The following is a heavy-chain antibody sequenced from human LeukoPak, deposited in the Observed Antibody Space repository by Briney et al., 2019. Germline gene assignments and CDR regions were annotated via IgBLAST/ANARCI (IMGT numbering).Heavy chain of an antibody. CDR1: GGPISSYY. V-gene: IGHV4-59*01. J-gene: IGHJ6*02. CDR2: IYYSGST. Sequence: SETLSLTCTVSGGPISSYYWSWIRQPPGKGLEWIGYIYYSGSTNYNPSLKSRVTISVDTSKNQFSLKLSSVTAADTAVYYCARDYYGSGSPDLGYYYYAMDVWGQGTTVTVSS. D-gene: IGHD3-10*01. CDR3: ARDYYGSGSPDLGYYYYAMDV.